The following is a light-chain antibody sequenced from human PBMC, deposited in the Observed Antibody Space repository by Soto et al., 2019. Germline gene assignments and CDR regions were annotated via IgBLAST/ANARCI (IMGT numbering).Light chain of an antibody. CDR3: QHFGGTAFS. CDR1: QSVSSSY. CDR2: GAS. J-gene: IGKJ5*01. V-gene: IGKV3-20*01. Sequence: IGMERTPGTPSLSSEKEATLSCRASQSVSSSYIAWYQQRPGQTPSLLIYGASTRATGIPDRFSGGGSGTHFTLTINELGLGDFAVYYCQHFGGTAFSFGPGTRLEIK.